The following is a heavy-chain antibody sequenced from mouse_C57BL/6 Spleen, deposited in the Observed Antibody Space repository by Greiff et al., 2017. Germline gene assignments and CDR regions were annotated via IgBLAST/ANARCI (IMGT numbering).Heavy chain of an antibody. V-gene: IGHV1-82*01. J-gene: IGHJ2*01. CDR3: ARTSYGSSYANFDY. CDR2: IYPGDGDT. D-gene: IGHD1-1*01. Sequence: VQGVESGPELVKPGASVKISCKASGYAFSSSWMNWVKQRPGKGLEWIGRIYPGDGDTNYNGKFKGKATLTADKSSSTAYMQLSSLTSEDSAVYFCARTSYGSSYANFDYWGQGTTLTVSS. CDR1: GYAFSSSW.